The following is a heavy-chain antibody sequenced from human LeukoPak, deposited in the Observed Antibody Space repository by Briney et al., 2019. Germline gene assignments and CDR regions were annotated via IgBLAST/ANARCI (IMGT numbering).Heavy chain of an antibody. J-gene: IGHJ4*02. CDR1: GGTFSSYA. Sequence: GASVKVSCKASGGTFSSYAISWVRQAPGQGLEWMGGIIPIFGTANYAQKFQGRVTITADESTSTAYMELSSLRSEDTAVYYCARDPRRRLDSIVVAPSGESYFDYWGQGTLVTVSS. D-gene: IGHD3-22*01. CDR2: IIPIFGTA. CDR3: ARDPRRRLDSIVVAPSGESYFDY. V-gene: IGHV1-69*13.